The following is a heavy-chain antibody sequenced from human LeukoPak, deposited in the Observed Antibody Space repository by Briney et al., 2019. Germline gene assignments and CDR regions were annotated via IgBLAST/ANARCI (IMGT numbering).Heavy chain of an antibody. CDR2: ISAYSGDT. CDR3: AIYYDGSGYSDF. J-gene: IGHJ4*02. CDR1: GYTFIRYG. Sequence: ASVKVSCKASGYTFIRYGISWVRQAPGQGIEWMGWISAYSGDTNYAQKHQGRVTMTTDTSTSTVYMELRSLRSDDTAVYYCAIYYDGSGYSDFWGQGTLVTVSA. V-gene: IGHV1-18*01. D-gene: IGHD3-22*01.